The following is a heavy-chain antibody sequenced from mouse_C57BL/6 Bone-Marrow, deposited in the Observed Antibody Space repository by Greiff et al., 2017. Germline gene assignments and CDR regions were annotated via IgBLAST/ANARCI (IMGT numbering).Heavy chain of an antibody. D-gene: IGHD2-12*01. CDR1: GYTFTDYG. Sequence: VHLVESGAELVKPGASVKLSCKASGYTFTDYGMHWVKQKPGQGLEWIGQIDPENGDTTYNEKFKGKATLTADKSSSTAYMELSSLTSEDSAVYYCARMCTFFYDSGYWGQGTTLTVSS. J-gene: IGHJ2*01. V-gene: IGHV1-15*01. CDR3: ARMCTFFYDSGY. CDR2: IDPENGDT.